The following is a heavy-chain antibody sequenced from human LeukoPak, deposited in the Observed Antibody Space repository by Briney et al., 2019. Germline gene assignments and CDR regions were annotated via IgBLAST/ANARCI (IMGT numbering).Heavy chain of an antibody. CDR2: ISWDGGST. CDR3: AKDGSSGYPDY. V-gene: IGHV3-43*01. Sequence: GGSLRLSCAASGFTFDDYTMHWVRQAAGQGLEWVSLISWDGGSTYYADSVKGRFTISRDNSKNSLYLQMNSLRTEDTALYYCAKDGSSGYPDYWGQGTLVTVSS. CDR1: GFTFDDYT. D-gene: IGHD3-22*01. J-gene: IGHJ4*02.